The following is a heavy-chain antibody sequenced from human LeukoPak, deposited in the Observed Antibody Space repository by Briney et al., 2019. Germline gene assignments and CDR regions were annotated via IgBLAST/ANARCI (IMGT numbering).Heavy chain of an antibody. CDR2: IHPNSGKT. J-gene: IGHJ4*02. Sequence: ASVKVSCKASGYTFRSYEINWVRQAPGHGLEWVGWIHPNSGKTGYAQNFQGRVTMTRDTSTETAFIELSSLKFDDTATFYCARGHYGGNRYFDIWGQGTLVTVSS. D-gene: IGHD4-23*01. V-gene: IGHV1-8*01. CDR3: ARGHYGGNRYFDI. CDR1: GYTFRSYE.